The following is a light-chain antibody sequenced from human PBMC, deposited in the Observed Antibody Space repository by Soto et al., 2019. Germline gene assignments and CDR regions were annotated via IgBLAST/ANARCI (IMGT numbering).Light chain of an antibody. CDR3: QQRCNRPIT. J-gene: IGKJ5*01. V-gene: IGKV1-39*01. CDR2: AAF. Sequence: QVSLSPSSLSASVGHRITITCRASQSISSYLDWYQQKPGKAPKLLIYAAFSWQSGVPSRFSGSGSGTDFTLTISSLEPEDFAAYYCQQRCNRPITFGQGTRLEIK. CDR1: QSISSY.